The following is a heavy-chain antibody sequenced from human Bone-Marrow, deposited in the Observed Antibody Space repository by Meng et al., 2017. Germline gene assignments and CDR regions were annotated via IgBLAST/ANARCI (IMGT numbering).Heavy chain of an antibody. V-gene: IGHV3-23*01. Sequence: GESLKISCAASGLTFSSYAMSWVRQAPGKGLEWVSVISGSGGTTYYADSVKGRFTISRDNSKDTLFLQMNSLRADDTAVYYCAKWGGVVVVAATPRPGYNWFDPWGQGTLVTVSS. CDR1: GLTFSSYA. D-gene: IGHD2-15*01. J-gene: IGHJ5*02. CDR2: ISGSGGTT. CDR3: AKWGGVVVVAATPRPGYNWFDP.